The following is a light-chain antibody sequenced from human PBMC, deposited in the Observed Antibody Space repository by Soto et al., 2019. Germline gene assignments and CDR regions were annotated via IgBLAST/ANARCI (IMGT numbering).Light chain of an antibody. CDR2: RGT. CDR1: SSDVGAYDA. Sequence: QSVLAQPASVSGSPGQSITISCTGTSSDVGAYDAVSWYQPHPGKAPQVIIYRGTKRPSGVSTRFSGSVSGNTASLTVSGLQAEDEAEYFCCSSAPESTYGFGTGTKVTVL. J-gene: IGLJ1*01. CDR3: CSSAPESTYG. V-gene: IGLV2-23*01.